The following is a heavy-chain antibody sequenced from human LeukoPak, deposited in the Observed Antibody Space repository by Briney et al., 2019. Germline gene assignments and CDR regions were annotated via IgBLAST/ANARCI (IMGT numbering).Heavy chain of an antibody. CDR3: AREYDSSGYYYLYYYYYYMDV. Sequence: PSETLSLTCTVSGYSISSGYYWGWIRQPPGKGLEWIGSIYHSGSTYYNPSLKSRVTISVDTSKNQFSLKLSSVTAADTAVYYCAREYDSSGYYYLYYYYYYMDVWGKGTTVTVSS. CDR1: GYSISSGYY. CDR2: IYHSGST. V-gene: IGHV4-38-2*02. J-gene: IGHJ6*03. D-gene: IGHD3-22*01.